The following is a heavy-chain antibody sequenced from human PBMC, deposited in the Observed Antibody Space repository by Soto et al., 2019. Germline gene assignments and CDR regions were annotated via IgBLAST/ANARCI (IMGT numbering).Heavy chain of an antibody. Sequence: ASVKVSCKAPRDTFTSYYINWVRQAPGQGLEWMGVINPHGGSTAYAQKFKGRVTLTRDTSASTVYMEVSSLTSEDTAMYYCERSYGGNFGIILQGSNWFALLGKGTRITVSS. V-gene: IGHV1-46*01. J-gene: IGHJ5*02. CDR3: ERSYGGNFGIILQGSNWFAL. CDR1: RDTFTSYY. CDR2: INPHGGST. D-gene: IGHD3-16*01.